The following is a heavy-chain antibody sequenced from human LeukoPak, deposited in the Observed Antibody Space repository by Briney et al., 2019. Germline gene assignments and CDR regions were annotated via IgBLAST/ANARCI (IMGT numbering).Heavy chain of an antibody. V-gene: IGHV4-61*01. Sequence: PSETLSLTCTVSGGSISSGSYYWSWIRQPPGKGLEWIGYIYYSGSTNYNPSLKSRVTISVDTSKNQFSLKLSSVTAADTAVYYCARSRGYSYGNYYYYYYMDVWGKGTTVTVSS. CDR1: GGSISSGSYY. CDR2: IYYSGST. CDR3: ARSRGYSYGNYYYYYYMDV. J-gene: IGHJ6*03. D-gene: IGHD5-18*01.